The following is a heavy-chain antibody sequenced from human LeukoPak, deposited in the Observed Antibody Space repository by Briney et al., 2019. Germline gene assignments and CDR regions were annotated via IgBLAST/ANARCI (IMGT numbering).Heavy chain of an antibody. CDR1: GYTFTGYY. CDR2: INPNSGGT. Sequence: ASVKVSCKASGYTFTGYYMHWVRQAPGQGLEWMGWINPNSGGTNYAQKFQGRVTMTRDTSISTAYMELSRLRSDDTAVYYCARDRFDYGGLFDYWGQGTLVTVSS. D-gene: IGHD4-23*01. J-gene: IGHJ4*02. V-gene: IGHV1-2*02. CDR3: ARDRFDYGGLFDY.